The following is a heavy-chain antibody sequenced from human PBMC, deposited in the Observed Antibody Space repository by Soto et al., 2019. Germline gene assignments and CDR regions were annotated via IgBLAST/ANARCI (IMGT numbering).Heavy chain of an antibody. Sequence: EASVKVSCKASGGLFSSYPISWVRQVPGQGLEWMGGIIPVFQTAYYTQRFQGRVTITADESTNTAYMELSSLRSEDTAIYYCARGGSGYTWFNEFWGQGTLVTVSS. D-gene: IGHD3-22*01. CDR3: ARGGSGYTWFNEF. V-gene: IGHV1-69*13. CDR1: GGLFSSYP. CDR2: IIPVFQTA. J-gene: IGHJ4*02.